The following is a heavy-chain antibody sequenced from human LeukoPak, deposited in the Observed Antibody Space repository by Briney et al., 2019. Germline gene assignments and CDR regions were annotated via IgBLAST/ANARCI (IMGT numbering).Heavy chain of an antibody. V-gene: IGHV4-34*01. J-gene: IGHJ4*02. D-gene: IGHD3-9*01. Sequence: SEPLSLTFAVYGGSFSGYYWSWIRQPPGKGLEWIGSIYYSGSTYYNPSLKSRVTISVDTSKNQFSLKLSSVTAADTAVYYCARREEETYYDILTGYYDYWGQGTLVTVSS. CDR3: ARREEETYYDILTGYYDY. CDR2: IYYSGST. CDR1: GGSFSGYY.